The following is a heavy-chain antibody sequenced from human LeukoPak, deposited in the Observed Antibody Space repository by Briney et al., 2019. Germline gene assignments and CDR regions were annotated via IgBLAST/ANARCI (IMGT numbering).Heavy chain of an antibody. D-gene: IGHD2-2*01. CDR1: GGSFSGYY. J-gene: IGHJ4*02. CDR2: INHSGST. V-gene: IGHV4-34*01. CDR3: ARGRAVVPAASRGYFDY. Sequence: SETLSLTCAVYGGSFSGYYWSWIRQPPGKGLEWIREINHSGSTNYNPSLKSRVTISVDTSKNQFSLKLSSVTAADTAVYYCARGRAVVPAASRGYFDYWGQGTLVTVSS.